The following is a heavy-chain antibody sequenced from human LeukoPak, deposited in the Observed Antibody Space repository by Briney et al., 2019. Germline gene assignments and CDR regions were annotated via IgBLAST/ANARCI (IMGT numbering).Heavy chain of an antibody. Sequence: GSLRLSCAASGFTFSSYEMNWVRQAPGKGLERVSYISSSGSTIYYADSVKGRFTISRDNAKNSLYLQMNSLRAEDTAVYYCARVSSPDSRDLVPRYWGQGPLVTVSS. CDR3: ARVSSPDSRDLVPRY. CDR2: ISSSGSTI. J-gene: IGHJ4*02. D-gene: IGHD3-10*01. CDR1: GFTFSSYE. V-gene: IGHV3-48*03.